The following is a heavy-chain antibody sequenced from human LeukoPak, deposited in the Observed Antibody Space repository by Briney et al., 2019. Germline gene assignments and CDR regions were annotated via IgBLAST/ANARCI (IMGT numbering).Heavy chain of an antibody. Sequence: PGGSLRLSCAASGFTFSSYGMHWVRQAPGKGLEWVAFIRYDGSNKYYVDSVKGRFTISRDNSKNTLYLQMNSLRAEDTAVYYCAKGSDYDSSGNDAFDIWGQGTMVTVSS. J-gene: IGHJ3*02. CDR3: AKGSDYDSSGNDAFDI. CDR2: IRYDGSNK. V-gene: IGHV3-30*02. CDR1: GFTFSSYG. D-gene: IGHD3-22*01.